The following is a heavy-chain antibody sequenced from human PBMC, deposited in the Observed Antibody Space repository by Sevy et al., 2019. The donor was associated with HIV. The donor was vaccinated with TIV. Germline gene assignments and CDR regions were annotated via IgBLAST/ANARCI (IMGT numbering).Heavy chain of an antibody. CDR2: ISGTGNTK. D-gene: IGHD3-3*01. CDR1: GFRFSGYY. V-gene: IGHV3-11*01. CDR3: ARDPTYYDFWAGYYTGWFDP. J-gene: IGHJ5*02. Sequence: GGSLRLSCVGSGFRFSGYYMNWIRQAPGKGLEWVSYISGTGNTKYYTDSVKGRFTISRDNAKNSRYLEMNSLRVDDTAVYYWARDPTYYDFWAGYYTGWFDPWGQGTLVTVSS.